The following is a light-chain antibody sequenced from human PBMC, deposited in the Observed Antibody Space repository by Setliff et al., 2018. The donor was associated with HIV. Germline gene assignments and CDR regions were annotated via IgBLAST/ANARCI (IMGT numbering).Light chain of an antibody. CDR2: DVS. CDR3: SSYTRNGLFV. Sequence: QSVLTQPASVSGSPGQSITISCTGTSSDVGAYNYVSWYQQHPGKAPKLMIYDVSNRPSGVSSRFSGSKSGDTASLTISRLQADDEADYYCSSYTRNGLFVFGTGTKVTVL. CDR1: SSDVGAYNY. V-gene: IGLV2-14*03. J-gene: IGLJ1*01.